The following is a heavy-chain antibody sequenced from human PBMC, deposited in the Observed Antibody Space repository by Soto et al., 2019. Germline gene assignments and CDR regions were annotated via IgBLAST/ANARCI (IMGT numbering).Heavy chain of an antibody. CDR1: GFTFSSYS. J-gene: IGHJ3*02. D-gene: IGHD3-16*01. V-gene: IGHV3-21*01. CDR3: ASAPYAGDDAFDI. CDR2: ISSSSSYI. Sequence: GGSLRLSCAASGFTFSSYSMNWVRQAPGKGLEWVSSISSSSSYIYYADSVKGRFTISRDNAKNSLYLQMNSLRAEETAVYYCASAPYAGDDAFDIWGQGTMVTVSS.